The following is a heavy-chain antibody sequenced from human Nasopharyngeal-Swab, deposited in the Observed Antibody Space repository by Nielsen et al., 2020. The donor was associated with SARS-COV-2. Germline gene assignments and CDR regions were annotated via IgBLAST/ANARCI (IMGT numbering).Heavy chain of an antibody. D-gene: IGHD2-2*03. CDR2: ISWNSGSI. V-gene: IGHV3-9*01. CDR1: GFTFDDYA. J-gene: IGHJ6*02. Sequence: SLRLSCAASGFTFDDYAMHWVRQAPGKGLEWVSGISWNSGSIGYADSVKGRFTISRDNAKNSLYMQMNSLRAEDTALYYCAKDISGYCSSTSCYAGLYGMDVWGQGTTVTVSS. CDR3: AKDISGYCSSTSCYAGLYGMDV.